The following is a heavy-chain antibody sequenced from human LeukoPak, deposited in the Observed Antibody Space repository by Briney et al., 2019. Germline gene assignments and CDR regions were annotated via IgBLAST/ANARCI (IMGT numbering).Heavy chain of an antibody. CDR1: GFTFGTYA. J-gene: IGHJ6*03. V-gene: IGHV3-23*01. Sequence: GGSLRLSCAASGFTFGTYAMNWVRQAPGKGLEWVSGILGGGDRTYYADSVKGRFTISRDNSKNTLYLQMSSLRAEDTAVYYCARGDLVPALNYYYYMDVWGKGTTVTVSS. CDR3: ARGDLVPALNYYYYMDV. CDR2: ILGGGDRT. D-gene: IGHD2-2*01.